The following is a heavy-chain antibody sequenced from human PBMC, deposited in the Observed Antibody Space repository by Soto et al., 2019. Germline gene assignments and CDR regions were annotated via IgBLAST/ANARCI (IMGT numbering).Heavy chain of an antibody. Sequence: SETRSLTCAVSGYSISSSNWWGWIRQPPGKGLEWIGYIYYSGTTYYNPSLKSRVTMSVDTSKNQFSLKLTSVTAADTAVYYCARHEAPSGWYFDYWGQGTLVTVSS. J-gene: IGHJ4*02. CDR3: ARHEAPSGWYFDY. CDR1: GYSISSSNW. CDR2: IYYSGTT. D-gene: IGHD6-19*01. V-gene: IGHV4-28*01.